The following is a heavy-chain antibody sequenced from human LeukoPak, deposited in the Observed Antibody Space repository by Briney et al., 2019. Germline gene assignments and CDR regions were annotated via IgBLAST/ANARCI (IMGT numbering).Heavy chain of an antibody. J-gene: IGHJ6*03. D-gene: IGHD3-10*01. Sequence: ASVTVSCKASGYTFTSYGISWVRQAPGQGLEWMGWISAYNGNTNYAQKLQGRVTMTTDTSTSTAYMELRSLRSDDTAVYYCARDHYYGSGSYYRARPYYMDVWGKGTTVTVSS. V-gene: IGHV1-18*01. CDR2: ISAYNGNT. CDR3: ARDHYYGSGSYYRARPYYMDV. CDR1: GYTFTSYG.